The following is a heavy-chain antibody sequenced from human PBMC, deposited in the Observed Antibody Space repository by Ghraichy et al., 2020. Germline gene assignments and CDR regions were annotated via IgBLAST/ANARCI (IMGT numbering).Heavy chain of an antibody. D-gene: IGHD3-22*01. CDR1: GFSFSSYA. V-gene: IGHV3-30*04. Sequence: GESLNISCAASGFSFSSYALHWVRQAPGRGLEWVAVISYDGMYKYYADSVKGRFTISRDKPKKMLFLQMSSLRVDDTAIYYCARDKFTTSYYYYSMDVWGLGTTVTVSS. CDR3: ARDKFTTSYYYYSMDV. J-gene: IGHJ6*02. CDR2: ISYDGMYK.